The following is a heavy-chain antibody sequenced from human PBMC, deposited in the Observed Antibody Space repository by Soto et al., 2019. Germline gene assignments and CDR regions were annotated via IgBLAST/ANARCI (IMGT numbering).Heavy chain of an antibody. J-gene: IGHJ4*02. Sequence: QLQLQESGPGLVKPSETLSLTCRVSDGSMNSDSSYWGWIRQLPGKGLEWIGVINHSGSTYHNLSLKGRVTMSVDASRNPFSLKLTSMTAADTAVYYCARLGGYVSVGYYYLWDSWGQGTLVTVSS. CDR1: DGSMNSDSSY. CDR3: ARLGGYVSVGYYYLWDS. D-gene: IGHD3-22*01. CDR2: INHSGST. V-gene: IGHV4-39*01.